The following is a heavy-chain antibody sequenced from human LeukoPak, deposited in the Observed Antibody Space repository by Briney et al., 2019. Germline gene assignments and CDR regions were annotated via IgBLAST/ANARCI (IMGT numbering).Heavy chain of an antibody. D-gene: IGHD5-18*01. CDR2: IDPSDSET. J-gene: IGHJ4*02. CDR1: GYSFTSYW. Sequence: GESLKISCKASGYSFTSYWIGWVRQMPGKGLEWMGIIDPSDSETRHTPSFQGQLTISVDKSLTTAYLQWNSLKASDTAMYYCARQTAMGRSGDYWGQGTLVTVSS. V-gene: IGHV5-51*01. CDR3: ARQTAMGRSGDY.